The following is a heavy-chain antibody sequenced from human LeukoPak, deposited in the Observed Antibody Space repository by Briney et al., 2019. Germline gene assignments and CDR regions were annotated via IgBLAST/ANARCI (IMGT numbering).Heavy chain of an antibody. D-gene: IGHD3-10*01. CDR3: ARGSSGEYSVSGSAWFDP. V-gene: IGHV1-8*01. Sequence: ASVKVSCKASGYTFTNYDINWVRLTTGQGLEWMGWMNPNSGNTGYAQKFQGRVTMTRNASVSTAYMDLSSLRSEDTAVYYCARGSSGEYSVSGSAWFDPWGQGALVTVSS. CDR2: MNPNSGNT. J-gene: IGHJ5*02. CDR1: GYTFTNYD.